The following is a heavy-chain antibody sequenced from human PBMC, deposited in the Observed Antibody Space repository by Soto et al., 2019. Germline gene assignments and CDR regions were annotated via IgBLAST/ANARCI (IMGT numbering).Heavy chain of an antibody. J-gene: IGHJ3*02. V-gene: IGHV3-23*01. CDR1: GFTVSSHA. CDR3: APLVSCSSGSCHYDAFAI. Sequence: EVQVLESGGGLVQPGGSLRLSCEGSGFTVSSHAMTWIRQAPGKGPEWVSTVTADGGTYYADSVKGRVALSRDTAENTMYLQMNSLGAGDAAAAYCAPLVSCSSGSCHYDAFAIRGQGTMVTVSS. D-gene: IGHD2-15*01. CDR2: VTADGGT.